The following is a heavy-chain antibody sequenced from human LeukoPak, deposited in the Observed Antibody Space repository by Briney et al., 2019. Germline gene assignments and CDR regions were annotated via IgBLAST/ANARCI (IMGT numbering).Heavy chain of an antibody. J-gene: IGHJ5*02. V-gene: IGHV1-2*02. CDR2: INPNTGAT. Sequence: ASVKVSCKASGGTFSSYAISWVRQAPGQGLEWMGWINPNTGATNYAQKFQGRVTMTRDTSISTVYMELSRLRSDDTAVFYCGRGDTTMMNWSDPWGQGTLVTVSS. CDR1: GGTFSSYA. CDR3: GRGDTTMMNWSDP. D-gene: IGHD5-18*01.